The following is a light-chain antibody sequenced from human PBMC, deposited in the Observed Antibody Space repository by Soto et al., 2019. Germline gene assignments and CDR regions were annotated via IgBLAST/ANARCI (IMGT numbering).Light chain of an antibody. CDR2: DAS. J-gene: IGKJ1*01. V-gene: IGKV1-5*01. CDR1: QSLTRW. Sequence: DIEMTPSPSTLSASVGDRVTITCRARQSLTRWLAWYQQQPGKAPKLLIYDASTFATGVPSKFSGSGSVTQFPLTVGSLQTGEFASDCCKQYKSYWTFGQGPRWIS. CDR3: KQYKSYWT.